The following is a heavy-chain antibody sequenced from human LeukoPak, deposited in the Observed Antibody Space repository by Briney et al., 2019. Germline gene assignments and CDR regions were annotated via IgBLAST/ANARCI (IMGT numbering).Heavy chain of an antibody. J-gene: IGHJ4*02. V-gene: IGHV5-51*01. CDR3: ARRRPTNIGVVDY. CDR2: IYPGDSDT. CDR1: GYSFTDYW. Sequence: GESLKISCKGSGYSFTDYWIGWVRQMPGKGLEWMGTIYPGDSDTRYSPSFQGQVTISADKSISTAYLQWSSLKASDTAMYYCARRRPTNIGVVDYWGQGTLVTVSS. D-gene: IGHD6-19*01.